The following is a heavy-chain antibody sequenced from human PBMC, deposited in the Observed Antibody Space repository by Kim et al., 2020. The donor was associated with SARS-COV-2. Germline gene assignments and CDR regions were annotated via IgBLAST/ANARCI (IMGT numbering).Heavy chain of an antibody. CDR2: IWYDGSNK. CDR1: GFTFSSYG. J-gene: IGHJ6*02. CDR3: ARDAYRGSMVGYYGMDV. V-gene: IGHV3-33*01. D-gene: IGHD2-15*01. Sequence: GGSLRLSCAASGFTFSSYGMHWVRQAPGKGLEWVAVIWYDGSNKYYADSVKGRFTISRDNSKNTLYLQMNSLRAEDTAVYYCARDAYRGSMVGYYGMDVWGQGTTVTVSS.